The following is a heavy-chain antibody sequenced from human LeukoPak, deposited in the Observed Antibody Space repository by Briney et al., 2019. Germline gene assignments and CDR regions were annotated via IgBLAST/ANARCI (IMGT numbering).Heavy chain of an antibody. Sequence: SVKVSCKASGGTFSSYAISWVRQAPGQGLEWMGGIIPIFGTANYAQKFQGRVTITADESTSTAYMELSSLRSEDTAVYYCARAPPRVAATLAFDYWGQGTLATVSS. CDR1: GGTFSSYA. CDR2: IIPIFGTA. V-gene: IGHV1-69*01. J-gene: IGHJ4*02. D-gene: IGHD2-15*01. CDR3: ARAPPRVAATLAFDY.